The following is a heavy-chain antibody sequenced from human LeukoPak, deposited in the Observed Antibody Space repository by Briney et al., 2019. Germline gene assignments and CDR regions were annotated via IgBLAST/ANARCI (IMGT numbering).Heavy chain of an antibody. V-gene: IGHV4-59*08. CDR2: IYYSGST. CDR1: GGSISSYY. CDR3: ARHYQGSGSYYLTYYYYYYMDV. J-gene: IGHJ6*03. D-gene: IGHD3-10*01. Sequence: PSETLSLTCTVSGGSISSYYWSWIRQPPGKGLEWIGYIYYSGSTNYNPSLKSRVTISVDTSKNQFSLKLSSVTAADTAVYYCARHYQGSGSYYLTYYYYYYMDVWGKGTTVTVSS.